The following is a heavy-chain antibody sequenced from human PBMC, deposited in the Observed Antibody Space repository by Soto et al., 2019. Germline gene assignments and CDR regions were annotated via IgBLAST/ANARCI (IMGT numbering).Heavy chain of an antibody. Sequence: ASVKVSCKASGYTFTSYAMHWVRQAPGQRLEWMGWINAGNGNTKYSQKFQGRVTITRDTSASTAYMELSSLRSEDTAVYYCARFAPYSSGWDYYSYGMDVWGQGTRVTVSS. D-gene: IGHD6-19*01. CDR2: INAGNGNT. CDR3: ARFAPYSSGWDYYSYGMDV. V-gene: IGHV1-3*01. CDR1: GYTFTSYA. J-gene: IGHJ6*02.